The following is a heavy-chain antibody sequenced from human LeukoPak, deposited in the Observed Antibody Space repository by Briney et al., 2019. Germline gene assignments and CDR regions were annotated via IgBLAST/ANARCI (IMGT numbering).Heavy chain of an antibody. CDR3: ARQTGSGLFILP. CDR2: IYYSGNT. CDR1: GGSFSDYY. J-gene: IGHJ4*02. V-gene: IGHV4-34*01. Sequence: SETLSLTCAVYGGSFSDYYWSWIRQPPGKGLEWIGSIYYSGNTYYNASLKSQVSISIDMSKNQFSLKLTSVTAANTAVYYCARQTGSGLFILPGGQGTLVTVSS. D-gene: IGHD3-10*01.